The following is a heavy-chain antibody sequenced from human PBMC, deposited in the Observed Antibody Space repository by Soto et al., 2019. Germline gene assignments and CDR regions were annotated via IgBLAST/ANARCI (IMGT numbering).Heavy chain of an antibody. J-gene: IGHJ6*02. V-gene: IGHV2-5*01. CDR2: IYWNDDK. CDR3: AQSRQWLRFVQYWYYYYGMDV. D-gene: IGHD5-12*01. Sequence: SGPTLVNPTQTLTLTCTFSGFSLSTSGVGVGWIRQPPGKALEWLALIYWNDDKRYSPSLKSRLTITKDTSKNQVVLTMTNMDHVEKATYYCAQSRQWLRFVQYWYYYYGMDVWGQGTTVTVSS. CDR1: GFSLSTSGVG.